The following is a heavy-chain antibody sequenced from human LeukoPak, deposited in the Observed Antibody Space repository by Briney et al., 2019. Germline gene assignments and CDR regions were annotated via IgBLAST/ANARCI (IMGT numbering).Heavy chain of an antibody. J-gene: IGHJ4*02. D-gene: IGHD6-19*01. Sequence: PSETLSLTCTASGGSISSYYWSWIRQPPGKGLEWIGYIYYSGSTNYNPSLKSRVTISVDTSKNQFSLKLSSVTAADTAVYYCARGRYSSGIYYFDYWGQGTLVTVSS. V-gene: IGHV4-59*01. CDR1: GGSISSYY. CDR2: IYYSGST. CDR3: ARGRYSSGIYYFDY.